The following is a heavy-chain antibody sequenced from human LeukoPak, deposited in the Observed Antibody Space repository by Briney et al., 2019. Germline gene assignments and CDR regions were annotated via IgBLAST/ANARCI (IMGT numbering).Heavy chain of an antibody. Sequence: WGSLRLSCAASGFNFSSKTIHWVRQAPGKGLVWVSRINPDGGSTTYADSVKGRFTISRDNAKNSLSLQMNGLRAEDTAVYYFARVGIPGTCGDFDIWGQGTM. CDR3: ARVGIPGTCGDFDI. CDR1: GFNFSSKT. CDR2: INPDGGST. V-gene: IGHV3-74*03. D-gene: IGHD6-13*01. J-gene: IGHJ3*02.